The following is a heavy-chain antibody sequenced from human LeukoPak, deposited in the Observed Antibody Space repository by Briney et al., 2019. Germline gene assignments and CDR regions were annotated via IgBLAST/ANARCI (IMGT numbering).Heavy chain of an antibody. CDR2: ISMSGGST. Sequence: GWSLRHSRPVSGFTISHYLMSWVRQAPGKGLEWVSGISMSGGSTYYAASVKGRFNISRDNCKSTLYLQMNSLRAEDTAMYHGAKDVVLAAIWGQGTRVTVSS. D-gene: IGHD2-15*01. CDR3: AKDVVLAAI. CDR1: GFTISHYL. J-gene: IGHJ4*02. V-gene: IGHV3-23*01.